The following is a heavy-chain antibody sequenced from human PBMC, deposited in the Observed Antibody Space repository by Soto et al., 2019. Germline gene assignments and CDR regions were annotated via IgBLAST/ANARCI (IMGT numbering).Heavy chain of an antibody. CDR1: GFTFSNYW. CDR2: IRSDGTAT. J-gene: IGHJ4*02. Sequence: EMQLVESGGGLVQSGGSLRLSCVASGFTFSNYWMHWVRQDPGMGLVWVSSIRSDGTATQYADSVNGRFTVSRDNTKNTLYLQMTSLRAEDKAVYYFAKELSWGQCDYWGQGTLVTVSS. D-gene: IGHD1-26*01. CDR3: AKELSWGQCDY. V-gene: IGHV3-74*01.